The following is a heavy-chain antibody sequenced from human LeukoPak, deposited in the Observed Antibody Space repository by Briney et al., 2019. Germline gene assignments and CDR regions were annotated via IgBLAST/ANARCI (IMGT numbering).Heavy chain of an antibody. CDR2: INPSGGST. CDR1: GYTFTSYG. Sequence: ASVKVSCKASGYTFTSYGISWVRQAPGQGLEWMGIINPSGGSTTYAQKFQGRLTMTRDMSTSTVYMELSSLRSEDTAVYYCGRDLNRSGYTREGRFDPWGQGTLVTVSS. V-gene: IGHV1-46*01. D-gene: IGHD3-22*01. CDR3: GRDLNRSGYTREGRFDP. J-gene: IGHJ5*02.